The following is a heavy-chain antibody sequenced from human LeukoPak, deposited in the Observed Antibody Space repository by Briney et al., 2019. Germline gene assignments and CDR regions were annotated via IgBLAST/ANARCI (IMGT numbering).Heavy chain of an antibody. CDR2: INSDGSTT. V-gene: IGHV3-74*01. D-gene: IGHD5-24*01. J-gene: IGHJ4*02. Sequence: PGGPLRLSCAASGFSFSSYWMHWVRQAPGKGLVWVARINSDGSTTNYADYVKGRFTISRDNAKNSLYLQMNSLRAEDTAIYYCTRVGYIDEGIDYWGQGTLVTVSS. CDR3: TRVGYIDEGIDY. CDR1: GFSFSSYW.